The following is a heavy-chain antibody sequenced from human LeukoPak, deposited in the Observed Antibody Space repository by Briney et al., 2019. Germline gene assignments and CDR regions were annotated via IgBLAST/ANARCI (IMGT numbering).Heavy chain of an antibody. CDR3: ASSYYYYYGMDV. V-gene: IGHV4-30-4*01. J-gene: IGHJ6*02. Sequence: SQTLSLTCTVSGGSISSGDYYWSWIRQPPGKGLEWIGYIYYSGSTYYNPSLKSRVTISVDTSKNQFSLKLSSATAADTAVYYCASSYYYYYGMDVWGQGTTVTVSS. CDR2: IYYSGST. CDR1: GGSISSGDYY.